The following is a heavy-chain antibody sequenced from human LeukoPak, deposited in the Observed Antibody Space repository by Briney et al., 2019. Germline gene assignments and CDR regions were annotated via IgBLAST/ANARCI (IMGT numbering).Heavy chain of an antibody. V-gene: IGHV4-59*01. CDR3: ASAQRVGATPRAFDI. CDR2: IYYSGST. Sequence: SETLSLTCTVSGGSISSYYGSWIRQPPGKGLEWIGYIYYSGSTNYNPSLKSRVTISVDTSKNQFSLKLSSVTAAGTAVYYCASAQRVGATPRAFDIWGQGTMVTVSS. D-gene: IGHD1-26*01. CDR1: GGSISSYY. J-gene: IGHJ3*02.